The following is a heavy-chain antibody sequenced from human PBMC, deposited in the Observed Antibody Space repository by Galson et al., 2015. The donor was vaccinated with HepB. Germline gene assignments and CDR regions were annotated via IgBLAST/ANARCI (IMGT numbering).Heavy chain of an antibody. J-gene: IGHJ6*02. CDR2: MNPNSGNT. Sequence: SVKVSCKASGYTFTSYDINWVRQATGQGLEWMGWMNPNSGNTGYAQKFQGRVTMTRNTSISTAYMELSSLRSEDTAVYYCARYDYSNYYYYYGMDVWGQGTTVTVSS. V-gene: IGHV1-8*01. CDR3: ARYDYSNYYYYYGMDV. D-gene: IGHD4-11*01. CDR1: GYTFTSYD.